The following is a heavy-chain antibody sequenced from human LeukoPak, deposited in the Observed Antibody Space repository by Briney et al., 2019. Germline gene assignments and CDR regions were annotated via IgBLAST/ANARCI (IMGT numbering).Heavy chain of an antibody. D-gene: IGHD3-10*01. J-gene: IGHJ4*02. CDR1: GGSISSYY. V-gene: IGHV4-59*08. CDR3: AGGSGSYARPFFDY. Sequence: PSETLSLTCTVSGGSISSYYWSWIRQPPGKGLEWIGYIYYSGSTNYNPSLKSRVTISVDTSKNQFSLKLSSVTAADTAVYYCAGGSGSYARPFFDYWGQGTLVTVSS. CDR2: IYYSGST.